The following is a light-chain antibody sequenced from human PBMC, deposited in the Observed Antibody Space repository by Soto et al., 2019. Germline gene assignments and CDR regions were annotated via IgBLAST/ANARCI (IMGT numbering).Light chain of an antibody. J-gene: IGKJ1*01. CDR2: GAS. CDR1: QNVRTF. V-gene: IGKV3-11*01. Sequence: EVVLTQSPANLSLSPGERATLSCRASQNVRTFLDWYQQKPGQAPRLLIYGASNRATGIPARFSGSGSGTDFTITISSLEPEDFAVYYCQQHSHWPPWTFGQGTRVEIQ. CDR3: QQHSHWPPWT.